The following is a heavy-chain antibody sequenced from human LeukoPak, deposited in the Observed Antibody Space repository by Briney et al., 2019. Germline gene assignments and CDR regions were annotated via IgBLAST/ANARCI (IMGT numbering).Heavy chain of an antibody. CDR3: ARDHSNEMCGGDCFASWFDP. D-gene: IGHD2-21*02. CDR2: INPKDGAT. V-gene: IGHV1-46*01. CDR1: GYTFIRHW. J-gene: IGHJ5*02. Sequence: ASVKVSCQTSGYTFIRHWMHWVRQAPGQGLEGMGIINPKDGATDFAQRFQGRVTMTTDTSTSTVYMELSSLRSEDTAVYYCARDHSNEMCGGDCFASWFDPWGQGTLVTVSS.